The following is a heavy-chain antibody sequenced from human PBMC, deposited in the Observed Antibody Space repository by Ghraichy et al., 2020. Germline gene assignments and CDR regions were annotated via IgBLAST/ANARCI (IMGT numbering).Heavy chain of an antibody. CDR2: ITSDSRDI. CDR1: GFTFRVYT. D-gene: IGHD1-1*01. Sequence: GGSLRLSCAASGFTFRVYTMNWVRQAPGKGQEWVSSITSDSRDIYYADSVKGRFTISRDNAKNSLSLQMSSLRVEDTAVYYCARAELDWGQGTLVTVSS. CDR3: ARAELD. J-gene: IGHJ4*02. V-gene: IGHV3-21*01.